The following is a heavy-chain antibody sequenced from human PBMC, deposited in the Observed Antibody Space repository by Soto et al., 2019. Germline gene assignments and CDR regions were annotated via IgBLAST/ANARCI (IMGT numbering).Heavy chain of an antibody. CDR3: ARSRDPPGYFYGLDV. CDR1: GFIFSSYA. V-gene: IGHV3-23*01. Sequence: PGGSLRLSCAASGFIFSSYAMTWVRRAPGKGLEWISTISVSGGTTFYADSVKGRFTISRDNSKNSLYLQMNTLRADDTAVYSCARSRDPPGYFYGLDVWGQGTTVTVSS. J-gene: IGHJ6*02. CDR2: ISVSGGTT. D-gene: IGHD3-10*01.